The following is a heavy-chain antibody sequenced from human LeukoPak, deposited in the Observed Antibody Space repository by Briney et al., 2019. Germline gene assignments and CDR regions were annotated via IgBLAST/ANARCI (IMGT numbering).Heavy chain of an antibody. D-gene: IGHD6-13*01. V-gene: IGHV3-21*01. J-gene: IGHJ3*02. CDR1: GFTFSSYS. CDR2: ISSSSSYI. Sequence: GGSLRLSCAASGFTFSSYSMNWVRQAPGKGLEWASSISSSSSYIYYADSVKGRFTISRDNAKNSLYLQMNSLRAEDTAVYYCARAAYSSSWPNPDDAFDIWGQGTMVTVSS. CDR3: ARAAYSSSWPNPDDAFDI.